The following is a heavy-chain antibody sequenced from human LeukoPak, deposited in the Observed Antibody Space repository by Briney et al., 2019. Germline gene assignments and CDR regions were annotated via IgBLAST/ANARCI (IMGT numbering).Heavy chain of an antibody. V-gene: IGHV1-24*01. CDR1: GYTLTELS. Sequence: ASVKVSCKVSGYTLTELSIHWVRQAPGNGLEWMGGFDPEDGETIYAQKFQGRVSMTRDTSISTAYMELASLTSDDTAVYYCARAGGRSWFDPWGQGTLVTVSS. CDR3: ARAGGRSWFDP. CDR2: FDPEDGET. D-gene: IGHD1-26*01. J-gene: IGHJ5*02.